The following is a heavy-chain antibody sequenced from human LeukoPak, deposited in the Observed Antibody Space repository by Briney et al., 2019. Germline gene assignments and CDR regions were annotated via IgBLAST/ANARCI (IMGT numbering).Heavy chain of an antibody. CDR2: INPSGGST. Sequence: GASVKVSCKASGYTFTSYYMHWVRQAPGQGLEWMGIINPSGGSTSYTQKFQGRVTITRDTSASTVHMQLSSLRSEDTAVYYCARDQVGSSSVGGHYYGMDVWGQGTTVIVSS. J-gene: IGHJ6*02. V-gene: IGHV1-46*01. CDR3: ARDQVGSSSVGGHYYGMDV. D-gene: IGHD6-6*01. CDR1: GYTFTSYY.